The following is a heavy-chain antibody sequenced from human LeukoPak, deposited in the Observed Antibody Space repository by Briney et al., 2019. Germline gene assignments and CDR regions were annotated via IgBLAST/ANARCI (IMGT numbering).Heavy chain of an antibody. D-gene: IGHD3-22*01. CDR1: GFSLRTRGVG. J-gene: IGHJ4*02. Sequence: SGPTLLNPTHTLTLTHTFPGFSLRTRGVGVSWIRQPPGKALEWLPLLYWDDDKRYSRSLKSRLTITKDTSKHQVVLTVTNVDPVDTAAYYCARRGEFDSSGRFGAYWGQGTLVTVPS. CDR2: LYWDDDK. V-gene: IGHV2-5*02. CDR3: ARRGEFDSSGRFGAY.